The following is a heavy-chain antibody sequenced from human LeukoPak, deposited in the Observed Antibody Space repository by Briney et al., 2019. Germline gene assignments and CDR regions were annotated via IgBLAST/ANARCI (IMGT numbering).Heavy chain of an antibody. V-gene: IGHV3-9*01. Sequence: GRSLRLSWAASGFTFDDYAMHWVRQAPGKGLEWVSGISWNSGSIGYADSVKGRFTISRDNAKNSLYLQMNSLRAEDTALYYCAKDRGYSGYGGYFDYWGQGTLVTVSS. CDR1: GFTFDDYA. J-gene: IGHJ4*02. D-gene: IGHD5-12*01. CDR3: AKDRGYSGYGGYFDY. CDR2: ISWNSGSI.